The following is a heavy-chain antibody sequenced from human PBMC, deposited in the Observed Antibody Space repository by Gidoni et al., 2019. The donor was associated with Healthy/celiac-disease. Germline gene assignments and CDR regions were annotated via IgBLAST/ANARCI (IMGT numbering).Heavy chain of an antibody. CDR3: ARELRWGEWLQGSAFDI. V-gene: IGHV3-33*01. J-gene: IGHJ3*02. CDR2: IWYDGSNK. CDR1: GFTFSRYG. Sequence: QVQLVASGGGVVQPGRSLRLSCAASGFTFSRYGMHWVRQAPGKGLEWVAVIWYDGSNKYYADSVKGRFTISRDNSKNTLYLQMNSLRAEDTAVYYCARELRWGEWLQGSAFDIWGQGTMVTVSS. D-gene: IGHD5-12*01.